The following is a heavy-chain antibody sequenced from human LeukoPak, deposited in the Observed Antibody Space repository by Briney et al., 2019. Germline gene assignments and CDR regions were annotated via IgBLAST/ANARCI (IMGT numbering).Heavy chain of an antibody. D-gene: IGHD6-13*01. J-gene: IGHJ4*02. Sequence: GGSLRLSCAASGFTFSNALMSWVRQAPGKGLEWVGRIKSKTGGGTTDYAAPVKGRFTISRDDSKNTLYLQMNSLKTEDTAVYYCTAIAAAGHLDYWGQGTLVTVSS. CDR1: GFTFSNAL. V-gene: IGHV3-15*01. CDR2: IKSKTGGGTT. CDR3: TAIAAAGHLDY.